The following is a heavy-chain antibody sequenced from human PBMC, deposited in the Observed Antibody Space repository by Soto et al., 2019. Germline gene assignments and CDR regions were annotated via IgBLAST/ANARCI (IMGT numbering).Heavy chain of an antibody. J-gene: IGHJ3*02. V-gene: IGHV3-48*01. CDR3: ARESWRRTAGNDAFDI. Sequence: GGSLRLSCAASGFTFSSYSMNWVRQAPGKGLEWVSYISSSSSTIYYADSVKGRFTISRDNAKNSLYLQMNSLRAEDTAVYYCARESWRRTAGNDAFDIWGQGTMVTVSS. CDR2: ISSSSSTI. D-gene: IGHD3-3*01. CDR1: GFTFSSYS.